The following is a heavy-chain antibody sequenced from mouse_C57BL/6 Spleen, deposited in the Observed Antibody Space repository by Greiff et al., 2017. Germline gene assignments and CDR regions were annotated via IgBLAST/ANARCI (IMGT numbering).Heavy chain of an antibody. V-gene: IGHV1-66*01. CDR1: GYSFTSYY. CDR3: ARDYGSLY. Sequence: QVQLQQSGPELVKPGASVKISCKASGYSFTSYYIHWVKQRPGQGLEWIGWIDPGSGNTKYNEKFKGKATLTADTSSSTAYMQLSSLTSEDSAVYYCARDYGSLYWGQGTSVTVSS. D-gene: IGHD1-1*01. CDR2: IDPGSGNT. J-gene: IGHJ4*01.